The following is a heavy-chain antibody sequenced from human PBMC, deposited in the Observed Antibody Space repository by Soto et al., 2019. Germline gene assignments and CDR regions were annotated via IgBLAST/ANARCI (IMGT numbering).Heavy chain of an antibody. V-gene: IGHV1-8*01. J-gene: IGHJ4*02. CDR3: ARAGYSSGWSFDY. CDR1: GYTFTSYD. Sequence: ASVKVSCKASGYTFTSYDINWVRQATGQGLEWMGWMNPNSGNTGYAQKFQGRVTMTRNTSISTAYMELSSLRSGDTAVYYCARAGYSSGWSFDYWGQGTLVTVSS. CDR2: MNPNSGNT. D-gene: IGHD6-19*01.